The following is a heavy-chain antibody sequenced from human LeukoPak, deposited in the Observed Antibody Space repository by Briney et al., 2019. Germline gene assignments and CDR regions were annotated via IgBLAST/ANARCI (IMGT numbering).Heavy chain of an antibody. CDR3: ARGKKCPLLMAFGY. J-gene: IGHJ4*02. CDR2: IKQDGSEK. D-gene: IGHD2-2*01. Sequence: GGSLRLSCASSGFTHRSYWMSWVRHAPGKGLEGVANIKQDGSEKYYVDSVKGRFTISRDNAKNSLYMQMSRLRAEDTAVYYCARGKKCPLLMAFGYWGQGALVTVAS. V-gene: IGHV3-7*03. CDR1: GFTHRSYW.